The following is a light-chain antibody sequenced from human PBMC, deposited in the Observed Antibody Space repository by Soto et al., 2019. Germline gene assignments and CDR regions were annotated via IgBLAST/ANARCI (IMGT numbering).Light chain of an antibody. CDR1: SSDVGAYNY. V-gene: IGLV2-8*01. CDR3: SSYAGSDNYV. Sequence: QSALTQPPSASGSPGQSVSISCTGTSSDVGAYNYVSWYQQHPGKAPKLIIYEVSKRPSGVPDRFSGSKSGNAGSLTVSGLQAEDEADYYCSSYAGSDNYVFGTGTKVTVL. J-gene: IGLJ1*01. CDR2: EVS.